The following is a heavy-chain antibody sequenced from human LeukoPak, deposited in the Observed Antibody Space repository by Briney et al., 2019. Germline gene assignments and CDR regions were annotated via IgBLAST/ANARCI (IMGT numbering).Heavy chain of an antibody. CDR1: GYTFTSYD. CDR3: ARRDHSSSWFHDDY. CDR2: MNPNSGNT. Sequence: ASVKVSRKGSGYTFTSYDINWVRQATGQGLEWMGWMNPNSGNTGYAQKFQGRVTMTRNTSISTAYMELSSLRSEDTAVYYCARRDHSSSWFHDDYWGQGTLVTVSS. V-gene: IGHV1-8*01. J-gene: IGHJ4*02. D-gene: IGHD6-13*01.